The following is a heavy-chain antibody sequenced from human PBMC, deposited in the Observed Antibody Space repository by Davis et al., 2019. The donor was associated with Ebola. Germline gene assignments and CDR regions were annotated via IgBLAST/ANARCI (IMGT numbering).Heavy chain of an antibody. J-gene: IGHJ4*02. D-gene: IGHD3-10*01. CDR3: ARVRYYGSGSPIDY. CDR2: ITHGGRT. Sequence: MPSETLSLTCAVYGGSFSGHYWSWIRQPPGKGLEWIGEITHGGRTNYSPSLKSRVTMSIDTSKNQFSLKLSSVTAADTAVYYCARVRYYGSGSPIDYWGQGTLVTVSS. V-gene: IGHV4-34*01. CDR1: GGSFSGHY.